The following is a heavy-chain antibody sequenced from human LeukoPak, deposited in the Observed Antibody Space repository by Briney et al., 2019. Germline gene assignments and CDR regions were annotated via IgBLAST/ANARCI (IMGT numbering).Heavy chain of an antibody. V-gene: IGHV3-30*02. CDR2: IRYDGSKK. Sequence: GGSLRLSCAASGFIFSSYGMRWVRQAPGKGLEWVAFIRYDGSKKYYADSVMGRFTISRDNSKNTLYLQMNSLRAEDTAMYYCARAHLSSSSTDYMDVWGKGTTVTVSS. J-gene: IGHJ6*03. CDR1: GFIFSSYG. D-gene: IGHD6-6*01. CDR3: ARAHLSSSSTDYMDV.